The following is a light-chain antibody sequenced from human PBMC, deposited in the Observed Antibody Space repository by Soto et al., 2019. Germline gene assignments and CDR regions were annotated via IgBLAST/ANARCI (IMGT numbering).Light chain of an antibody. CDR1: QGVSRK. Sequence: DIVMTQSPATLSVAPGERVTFSCRASQGVSRKLAWYQHKPGQAPRLLISGASTGATGIPARFSGSGSGTEFTLTISSLQSEDCAIYYCPQYHTWPITFGGGTKV. V-gene: IGKV3-15*01. CDR3: PQYHTWPIT. J-gene: IGKJ4*01. CDR2: GAS.